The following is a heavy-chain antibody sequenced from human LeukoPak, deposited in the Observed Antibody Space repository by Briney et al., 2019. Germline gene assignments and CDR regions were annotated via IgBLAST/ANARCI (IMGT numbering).Heavy chain of an antibody. Sequence: SETLSLTCTVSGGSISSYYWSWIRQPPGKGLEWIGYIYYSGSINYNSSLKSRVTILVDTSKNQFSLKLSSVTAADTAVYYCARGGMATFYWGQGTLVTVSS. J-gene: IGHJ4*02. D-gene: IGHD5-24*01. CDR1: GGSISSYY. CDR3: ARGGMATFY. CDR2: IYYSGSI. V-gene: IGHV4-59*01.